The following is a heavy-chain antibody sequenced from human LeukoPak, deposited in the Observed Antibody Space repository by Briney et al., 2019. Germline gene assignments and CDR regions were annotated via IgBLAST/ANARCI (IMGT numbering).Heavy chain of an antibody. CDR3: SRDFVGADDY. D-gene: IGHD1-26*01. J-gene: IGHJ4*02. V-gene: IGHV3-74*01. Sequence: PGGSPRLSCAASGFTLSKYWMHWVRQAPGKGPVWVSRINRDGSRIDYADSVKGRFTISRDSDKNTLYLQMNSLRAEDTAVYYCSRDFVGADDYWGQGTLVTVSS. CDR1: GFTLSKYW. CDR2: INRDGSRI.